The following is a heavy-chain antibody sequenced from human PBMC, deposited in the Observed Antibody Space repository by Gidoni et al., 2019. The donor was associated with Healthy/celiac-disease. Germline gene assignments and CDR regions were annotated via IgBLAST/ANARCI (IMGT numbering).Heavy chain of an antibody. J-gene: IGHJ4*02. V-gene: IGHV3-15*01. CDR3: TTRPQPDYDFWSLIGSC. CDR2: IKSKTDGGTT. CDR1: GFTFSNAW. Sequence: EVQLVESGGGLVKPGGSLRISCAASGFTFSNAWRSWVRQAPGKGLECVGRIKSKTDGGTTDYAAPVKGRFTISRDDSKNTLYLQMNSLKTEDTAVYYCTTRPQPDYDFWSLIGSCWGQGTLVTVSS. D-gene: IGHD3-3*01.